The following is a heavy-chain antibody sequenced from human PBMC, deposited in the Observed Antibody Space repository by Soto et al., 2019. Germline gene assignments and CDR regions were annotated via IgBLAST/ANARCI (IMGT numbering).Heavy chain of an antibody. J-gene: IGHJ4*02. CDR3: ARVGVGHYEFDY. Sequence: EVQLVESGGALVQPGGSLRLSCAASGFTFSSYWMQWVRQAPGEGLVWVSRIKTDGSSTSYADSVKGRFTISRDNAKNTMYLRMNSLRVEDTAVYYCARVGVGHYEFDYWGQGTLVTVSS. D-gene: IGHD3-16*01. CDR2: IKTDGSST. V-gene: IGHV3-74*01. CDR1: GFTFSSYW.